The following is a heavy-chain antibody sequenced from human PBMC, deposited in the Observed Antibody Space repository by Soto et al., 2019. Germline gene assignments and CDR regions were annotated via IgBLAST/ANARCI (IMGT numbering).Heavy chain of an antibody. J-gene: IGHJ4*02. D-gene: IGHD6-19*01. V-gene: IGHV1-46*01. Sequence: ASVKVSFIASGYTFTHYYMDWRLQAPGQGLEWMGIINPSGGSTSYAQKFQGRVTMTRDTSTSTVYMELSSLRSEDTAVYYCALVAVAGTGFDYWGQGTLVTVSS. CDR3: ALVAVAGTGFDY. CDR1: GYTFTHYY. CDR2: INPSGGST.